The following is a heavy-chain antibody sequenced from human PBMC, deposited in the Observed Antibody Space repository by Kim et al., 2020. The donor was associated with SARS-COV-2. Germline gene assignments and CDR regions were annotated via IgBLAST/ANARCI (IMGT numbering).Heavy chain of an antibody. CDR1: GFTFSSYW. J-gene: IGHJ4*02. V-gene: IGHV3-7*01. D-gene: IGHD3-10*01. Sequence: GGSLRLSCAASGFTFSSYWMSWVRQAPGKGLEWVANIKEDGTEKYYVDSVKGRFTISRDNAKNSVYLQMNSLRAEDTAVYYCARTNMVWGRGVIKNFDYWGQRTLVTVSS. CDR2: IKEDGTEK. CDR3: ARTNMVWGRGVIKNFDY.